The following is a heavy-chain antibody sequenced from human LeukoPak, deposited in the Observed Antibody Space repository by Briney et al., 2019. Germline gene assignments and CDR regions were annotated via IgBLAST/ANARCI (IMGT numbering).Heavy chain of an antibody. V-gene: IGHV1-2*02. CDR2: INPNSGGT. D-gene: IGHD6-6*01. CDR3: ARGHGSSPSFDY. J-gene: IGHJ4*02. CDR1: GYTFTGYY. Sequence: ASVKVSCKASGYTFTGYYMHWVRQAPGQGLEWMGWINPNSGGTNYAQKFQGRVTMTSDTSISTACMELSSLISDDTALYYCARGHGSSPSFDYWGQGVLVTVSS.